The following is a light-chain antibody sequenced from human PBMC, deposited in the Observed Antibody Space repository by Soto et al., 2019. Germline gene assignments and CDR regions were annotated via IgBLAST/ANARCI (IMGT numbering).Light chain of an antibody. CDR3: QQSYSIPRT. CDR1: QNINTY. Sequence: DVQMTQNPSSLSASVGDGVTIPCRASQNINTYLNWYQQKPGRAPKLLISGASTLQSGVPSRFSGSGSGTDFTLTITSLQPEDFATYYCQQSYSIPRTFGQGSNVDIK. CDR2: GAS. V-gene: IGKV1-39*01. J-gene: IGKJ2*01.